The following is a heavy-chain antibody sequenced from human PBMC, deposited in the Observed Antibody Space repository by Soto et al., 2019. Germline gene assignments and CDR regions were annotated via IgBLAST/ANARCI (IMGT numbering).Heavy chain of an antibody. J-gene: IGHJ6*02. Sequence: ASVKVSCKASGYTFTGYYMHWVRQAPGQGLEWMGWINHNICGTNYAQKFQGRVTMTRDTSLSPAYMELSRLRSDDPAVYYCASDKDDFWSGCMLLASTAYYYYGMDVWGQGTTVTVSS. CDR1: GYTFTGYY. D-gene: IGHD3-3*01. V-gene: IGHV1-2*02. CDR3: ASDKDDFWSGCMLLASTAYYYYGMDV. CDR2: INHNICGT.